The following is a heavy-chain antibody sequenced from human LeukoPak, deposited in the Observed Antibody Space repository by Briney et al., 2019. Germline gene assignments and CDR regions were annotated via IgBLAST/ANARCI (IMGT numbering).Heavy chain of an antibody. CDR2: IYYSGST. CDR1: GGSISSRSYY. J-gene: IGHJ4*02. D-gene: IGHD4-11*01. CDR3: ARVTTVSGELDY. V-gene: IGHV4-39*07. Sequence: SETLSLTCTVSGGSISSRSYYWGWIRQPPGKGLEWIGGIYYSGSTYYNPSLKSRVTISVDTSKNQFSLKLSSVTAADTAVYYCARVTTVSGELDYWGQGTLVTVSS.